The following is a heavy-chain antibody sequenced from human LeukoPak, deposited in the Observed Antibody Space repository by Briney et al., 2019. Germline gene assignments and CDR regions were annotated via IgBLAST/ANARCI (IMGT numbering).Heavy chain of an antibody. V-gene: IGHV3-30-3*01. CDR2: ISDDGSNE. CDR3: ATPKGGSGSHRAPLEY. J-gene: IGHJ4*02. CDR1: GFTFSSYA. Sequence: PGGSLRLSCAASGFTFSSYAMHWVRQAPGKGLEWVAIISDDGSNEYYADSVKGRFTISRDNSKNTLYLQMNSLRAEDTAVYHCATPKGGSGSHRAPLEYWGQGTLVTVST. D-gene: IGHD3-10*01.